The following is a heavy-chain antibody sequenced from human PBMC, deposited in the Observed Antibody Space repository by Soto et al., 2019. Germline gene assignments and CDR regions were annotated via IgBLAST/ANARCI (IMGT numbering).Heavy chain of an antibody. CDR2: INAGNGNT. J-gene: IGHJ5*02. CDR3: ARPFCSGGSCYSPKT. Sequence: QVQLVQSGAEVKKPGASVKVSCKASGYTFTSYAMHWVRQAPGQRLEWMGWINAGNGNTKYSQKFQGRVTITRDTSASTAYMELSSLRSEDTAVYYCARPFCSGGSCYSPKTWGQGPLVTVSS. D-gene: IGHD2-15*01. V-gene: IGHV1-3*01. CDR1: GYTFTSYA.